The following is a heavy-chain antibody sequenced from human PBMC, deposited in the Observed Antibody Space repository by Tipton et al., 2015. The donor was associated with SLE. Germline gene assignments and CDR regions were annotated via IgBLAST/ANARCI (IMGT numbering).Heavy chain of an antibody. J-gene: IGHJ6*04. CDR3: ASGLEEDSNPRDV. D-gene: IGHD4-11*01. CDR1: GDTVSNFV. CDR2: IVPGFGKV. V-gene: IGHV1-69*05. Sequence: QSGAEVKKPGSSVKVSCKASGDTVSNFVLSWVRQAPGQGLEWLGGIVPGFGKVRYAKKFQDRLTMTRDTSTTTAYMELSSLRSEDTSVCDGASGLEEDSNPRDVGGKGTSVTVFS.